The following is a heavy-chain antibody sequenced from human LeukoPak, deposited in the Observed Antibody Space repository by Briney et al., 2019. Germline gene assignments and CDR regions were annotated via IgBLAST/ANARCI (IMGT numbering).Heavy chain of an antibody. V-gene: IGHV3-23*01. D-gene: IGHD3-3*01. CDR3: AKGVPLTALDS. CDR2: IGSGSVDK. Sequence: GGSLRLSCAASGFSFNIYAMGWVRQAPGKGLEWVSVIGSGSVDKHYADTVRGRFDISRDNSKNRLFLQMNSLRVEDSGVYYCAKGVPLTALDSWGQGTLVTVSS. J-gene: IGHJ5*01. CDR1: GFSFNIYA.